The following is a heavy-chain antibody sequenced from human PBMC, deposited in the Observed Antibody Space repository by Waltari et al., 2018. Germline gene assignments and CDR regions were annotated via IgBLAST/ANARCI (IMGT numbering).Heavy chain of an antibody. Sequence: EVQLLESGGDLIEPGGSLRLSCAASGFTFSHFAMTWVRQAPGKRLEWVSSISGSGGTSYYTDSVTGRFTVSRDNSDNTLYLQMNNLRADDTGIYYCAKDRGSGRIFFDSWGRGTLVVVSS. CDR2: ISGSGGTS. V-gene: IGHV3-23*01. CDR3: AKDRGSGRIFFDS. CDR1: GFTFSHFA. J-gene: IGHJ4*02. D-gene: IGHD3-10*01.